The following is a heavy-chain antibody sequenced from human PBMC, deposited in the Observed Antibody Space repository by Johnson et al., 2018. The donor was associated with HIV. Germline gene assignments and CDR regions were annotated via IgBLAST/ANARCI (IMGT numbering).Heavy chain of an antibody. CDR1: AFTVSSNY. J-gene: IGHJ3*02. Sequence: VQLVESGGGLVQPGGSLRLSCVATAFTVSSNYMSWVRQAPGKGLEWVSAIYSGGSIYYADSVKGRFTISRDNSKNTLYLQMNSLRAEDTAVYYCARGRDSTGDGGAFDIWGQGIMVTISS. V-gene: IGHV3-66*01. D-gene: IGHD7-27*01. CDR3: ARGRDSTGDGGAFDI. CDR2: IYSGGSI.